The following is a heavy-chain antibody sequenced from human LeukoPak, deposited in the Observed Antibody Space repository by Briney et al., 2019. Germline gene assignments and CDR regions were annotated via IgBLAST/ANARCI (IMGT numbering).Heavy chain of an antibody. CDR2: INHSGST. CDR3: AREGGDYYYYYYGMDV. V-gene: IGHV4-34*01. D-gene: IGHD4-17*01. CDR1: GGSFSGYY. J-gene: IGHJ6*02. Sequence: PSETLSLTCAVYGGSFSGYYWSWIRQSPGKGLEWIGEINHSGSTNYNPSLKSRVTISVDTSKNQFSLKLSSVTAADTAVYYCAREGGDYYYYYYGMDVWGQGTTVTVSS.